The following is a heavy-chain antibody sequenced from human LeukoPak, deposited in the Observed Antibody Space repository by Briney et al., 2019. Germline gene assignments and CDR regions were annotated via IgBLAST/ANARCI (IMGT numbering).Heavy chain of an antibody. CDR1: GGSISSYY. V-gene: IGHV4-59*05. J-gene: IGHJ5*02. D-gene: IGHD5-24*01. CDR2: IYYSGST. Sequence: SETLSLTCTVSGGSISSYYWSWIRQPPGKGLEWIGSIYYSGSTYYNPSLKSRVTISVDTSKNQFSLKLSSVTAADTAVYYCARWPYIITGWFDPWGQGTLVTVSS. CDR3: ARWPYIITGWFDP.